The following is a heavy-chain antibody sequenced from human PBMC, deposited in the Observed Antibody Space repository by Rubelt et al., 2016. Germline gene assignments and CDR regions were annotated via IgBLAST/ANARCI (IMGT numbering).Heavy chain of an antibody. V-gene: IGHV4-59*08. CDR1: GASINTNY. CDR3: ARQSRIPAAMGFDY. CDR2: FLYSGST. Sequence: QVQLQESGPGLVKASETLSLTCTVSGASINTNYCSWIRQSPGEGLEWIGYFLYSGSTNFNPSLRSRATISLDTSKNQFSLRLSSVTAADTAVYYCARQSRIPAAMGFDYWGQGTLVTVSS. D-gene: IGHD2-2*01. J-gene: IGHJ4*02.